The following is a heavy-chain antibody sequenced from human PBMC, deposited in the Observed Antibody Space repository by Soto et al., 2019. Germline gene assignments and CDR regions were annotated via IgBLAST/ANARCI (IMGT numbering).Heavy chain of an antibody. J-gene: IGHJ5*02. D-gene: IGHD6-19*01. CDR3: AKVLFRSGWYHFDP. CDR1: GFTFSSYG. CDR2: ISYDGSNK. V-gene: IGHV3-30*18. Sequence: QVQLVESGGGVVQPGRSLRLSCAASGFTFSSYGMHWVRQAPGKGLEWVAVISYDGSNKYYADSVKGRFTISRDNSKNTLYLQMTSLRAEDTAVYYCAKVLFRSGWYHFDPWGQGTLVTVSS.